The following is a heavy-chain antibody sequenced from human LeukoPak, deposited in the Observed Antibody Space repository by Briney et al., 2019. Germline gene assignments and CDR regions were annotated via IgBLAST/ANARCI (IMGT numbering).Heavy chain of an antibody. CDR1: GFTFSSYS. CDR3: AKDKYSPFDY. D-gene: IGHD5-18*01. CDR2: ISYDGSNK. V-gene: IGHV3-30*04. Sequence: GGSLRLSCAASGFTFSSYSMHWVRQAPGKGLEWVAVISYDGSNKYYADSVKGRFTISRDNSKNTLYLQMNSLRAEDTAVYYCAKDKYSPFDYWGQGTLVTVSS. J-gene: IGHJ4*02.